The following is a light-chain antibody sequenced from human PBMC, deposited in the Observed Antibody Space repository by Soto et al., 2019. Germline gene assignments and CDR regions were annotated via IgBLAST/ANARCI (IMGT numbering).Light chain of an antibody. CDR2: GNS. Sequence: QSVLTQPPSVSGAPGQRVTISCTGSSSNIGAGYDVHWYQQLPGTAPKLLIYGNSNRPSGVPDRFSGSKSGTSASLAITGLQAEDEADYYCAAWDDSLHWVFGGGTQLTVL. CDR1: SSNIGAGYD. J-gene: IGLJ3*02. V-gene: IGLV1-40*01. CDR3: AAWDDSLHWV.